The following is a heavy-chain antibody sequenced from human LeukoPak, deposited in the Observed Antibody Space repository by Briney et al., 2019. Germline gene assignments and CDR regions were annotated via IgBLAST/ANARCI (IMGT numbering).Heavy chain of an antibody. CDR2: ISGSGDST. CDR3: AKEGDSSSWYGLYDY. D-gene: IGHD6-13*01. V-gene: IGHV3-23*01. CDR1: GFTFSSYA. J-gene: IGHJ4*02. Sequence: GGSLRLSCAASGFTFSSYAMSWVRQAPGKGLEWVSAISGSGDSTYYADSVKGQFTISRDNSKNTLYLQMNSLRAEDTAVYYCAKEGDSSSWYGLYDYWGQGTLVTVSS.